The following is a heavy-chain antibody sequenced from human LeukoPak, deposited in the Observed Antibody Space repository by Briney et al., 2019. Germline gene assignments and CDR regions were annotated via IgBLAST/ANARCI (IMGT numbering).Heavy chain of an antibody. CDR2: IYYSGST. CDR1: GVSISSGDYY. J-gene: IGHJ4*02. CDR3: ARGGYSYGSQPDNFDY. D-gene: IGHD5-18*01. V-gene: IGHV4-30-4*08. Sequence: PSQTLPLTCTVSGVSISSGDYYWSSIRQPPGTGLEWIGYIYYSGSTYYNPSLKSRVTISVDTSKNQFSLKLSSVTAAGTAVYYCARGGYSYGSQPDNFDYWGQGTLVTVSS.